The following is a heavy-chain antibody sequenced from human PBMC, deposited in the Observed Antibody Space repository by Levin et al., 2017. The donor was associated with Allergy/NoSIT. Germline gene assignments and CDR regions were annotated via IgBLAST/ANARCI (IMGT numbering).Heavy chain of an antibody. V-gene: IGHV3-23*01. CDR1: GFTFSSYA. J-gene: IGHJ2*01. CDR3: AKEIYGDYSYWYFDL. D-gene: IGHD4-17*01. Sequence: GGSLRLSCAASGFTFSSYAMSWVRQAPGKGLEWVSGMSGGGGSTYYADSVKGRFTIPRDSSKNPLFLQMNSLRAEDTAVYYCAKEIYGDYSYWYFDLWGRGTLVTVSS. CDR2: MSGGGGST.